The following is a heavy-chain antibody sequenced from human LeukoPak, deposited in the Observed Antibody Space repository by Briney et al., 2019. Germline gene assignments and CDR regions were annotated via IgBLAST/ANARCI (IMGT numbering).Heavy chain of an antibody. D-gene: IGHD1-26*01. CDR3: ARGLVGAMAFDI. CDR1: GYTFTGYY. Sequence: ASVKVSCKASGYTFTGYYMHWVRQAPGQGLEWMGWINPNSGGTNYAQKFQGRVTMTRDTYISTAYMELSRLRSDDTAVYYCARGLVGAMAFDIWGQGTMVTVSS. CDR2: INPNSGGT. V-gene: IGHV1-2*02. J-gene: IGHJ3*02.